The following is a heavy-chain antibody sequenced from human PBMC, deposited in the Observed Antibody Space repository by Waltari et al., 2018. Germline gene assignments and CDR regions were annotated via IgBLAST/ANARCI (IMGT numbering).Heavy chain of an antibody. Sequence: EVQLLQSGGGLVQPGGSLSLSCAASGFTFSTSAMAWVRQTPGKGLEWVSGISISGTYYADSVKGRLTLSRDNSKDTLDLQMNSLRADDTAVYYCAKAALDYYGSGAYFDHWGQGALVTVSS. CDR3: AKAALDYYGSGAYFDH. CDR1: GFTFSTSA. J-gene: IGHJ4*02. V-gene: IGHV3-23*01. D-gene: IGHD3-10*01. CDR2: ISISGT.